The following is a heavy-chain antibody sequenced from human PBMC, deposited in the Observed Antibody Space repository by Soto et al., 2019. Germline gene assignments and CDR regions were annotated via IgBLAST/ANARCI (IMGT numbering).Heavy chain of an antibody. D-gene: IGHD2-15*01. CDR2: IVVGSGNT. CDR3: AATGVVVAATGLFYYGMDV. J-gene: IGHJ6*02. Sequence: GASVKVSCKASGFTFTSSAVQWVRQARGQRLEWIGWIVVGSGNTNYAQMFQERVTITRDMSTSTAYMELSSLRSEDTAVYYCAATGVVVAATGLFYYGMDVWGQGTTVTVSS. CDR1: GFTFTSSA. V-gene: IGHV1-58*01.